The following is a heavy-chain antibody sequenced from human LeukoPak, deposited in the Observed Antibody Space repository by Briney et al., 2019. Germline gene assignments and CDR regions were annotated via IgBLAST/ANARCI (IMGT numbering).Heavy chain of an antibody. CDR2: MSHNRGT. V-gene: IGHV4-38-2*01. D-gene: IGHD3-10*01. J-gene: IGHJ6*04. CDR1: GHSISTGYY. Sequence: SETLSLTCAVSGHSISTGYYWGWIRQSPGKGLEWIGSMSHNRGTYYNPSLKSRVTISMDTSKNQISLRLTSVTAADTAVYYCASYYASGVSAYNYYGMDVWGKGTTVTVSS. CDR3: ASYYASGVSAYNYYGMDV.